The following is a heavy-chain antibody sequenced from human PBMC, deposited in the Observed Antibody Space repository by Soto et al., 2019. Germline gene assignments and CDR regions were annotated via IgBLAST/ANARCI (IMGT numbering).Heavy chain of an antibody. CDR2: IWYDGSNK. D-gene: IGHD3-22*01. J-gene: IGHJ4*02. CDR1: GFTFSSYG. Sequence: PGGSLRLSCAASGFTFSSYGMHWVRQAPGKGLEWVAVIWYDGSNKYYADSVKGRFTISRDNSKNTLYLQMNSLRAEDTAVYYCARDLYYYDSSGPFDYWGQGTLVTVS. CDR3: ARDLYYYDSSGPFDY. V-gene: IGHV3-33*01.